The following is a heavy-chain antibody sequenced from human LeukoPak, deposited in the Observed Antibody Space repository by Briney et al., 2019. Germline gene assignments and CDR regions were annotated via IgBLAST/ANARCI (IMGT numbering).Heavy chain of an antibody. Sequence: SVKVSCKASGGTFISYAISWVRQAPGQGLEWMGGIIPIFGTANYAQKFQGRVTITADESTSTAYMELSSLRSEDTAVYYCASPRPYCGGDCYRLDYWGQGTLVTVSS. V-gene: IGHV1-69*13. CDR2: IIPIFGTA. J-gene: IGHJ4*02. D-gene: IGHD2-21*02. CDR3: ASPRPYCGGDCYRLDY. CDR1: GGTFISYA.